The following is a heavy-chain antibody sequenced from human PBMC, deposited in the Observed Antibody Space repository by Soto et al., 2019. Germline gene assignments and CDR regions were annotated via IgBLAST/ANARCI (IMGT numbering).Heavy chain of an antibody. CDR2: ITSSSTSIM. CDR3: VRDRAWAFDY. J-gene: IGHJ4*02. D-gene: IGHD3-10*01. V-gene: IGHV3-48*02. Sequence: LRLSCAASGFIYSSYTMNWVRQAPGKGLEWISYITSSSTSIMYYADSVKGRFTISRDNAKNSLYLQMNSLRDDDTAVYYCVRDRAWAFDYWGQGTPVTVSS. CDR1: GFIYSSYT.